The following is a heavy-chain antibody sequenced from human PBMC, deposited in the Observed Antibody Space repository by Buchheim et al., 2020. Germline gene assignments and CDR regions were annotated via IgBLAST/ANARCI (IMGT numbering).Heavy chain of an antibody. Sequence: QVQLVQSGAEVKKPGASVKVSCKASGYTFTGYYMHWVRQAPGQGLEWMGWINPNSGGTNYAQKFQGWVTMTRDTSISTASMELSRLRSDDTAVYYCARGNEAGSSGWYNWFDPWGQGTL. CDR2: INPNSGGT. CDR1: GYTFTGYY. J-gene: IGHJ5*02. D-gene: IGHD6-19*01. V-gene: IGHV1-2*04. CDR3: ARGNEAGSSGWYNWFDP.